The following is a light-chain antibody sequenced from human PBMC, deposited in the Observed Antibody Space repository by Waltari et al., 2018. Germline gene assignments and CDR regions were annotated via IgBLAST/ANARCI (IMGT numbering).Light chain of an antibody. CDR3: QQYYSTIFT. J-gene: IGKJ3*01. V-gene: IGKV4-1*01. CDR1: PSVLHRSNSKNY. CDR2: WAS. Sequence: DLVVHPSPTLLALSLGEAAPLHFHSTPSVLHRSNSKNYLAWYKQKPGQPPKLLIYWASTRESGVPDRFSGSGSGTDFTLTISSLQAEDVAVYYCQQYYSTIFTFGPGTKVDIK.